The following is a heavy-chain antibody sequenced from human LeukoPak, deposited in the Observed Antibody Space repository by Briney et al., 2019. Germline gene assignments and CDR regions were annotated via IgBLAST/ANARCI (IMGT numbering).Heavy chain of an antibody. D-gene: IGHD3-16*01. CDR3: ARRWGGSTVDY. V-gene: IGHV4-34*01. Sequence: KPSETLSLTCAVYGGSFSGYYWSWVRQPPGKGLEWIGEINHSGSTNYNPSLKSRVTISVDTSKNQFSLKLSSVTAADTAVYYCARRWGGSTVDYWGQGTLVTVSS. J-gene: IGHJ4*02. CDR1: GGSFSGYY. CDR2: INHSGST.